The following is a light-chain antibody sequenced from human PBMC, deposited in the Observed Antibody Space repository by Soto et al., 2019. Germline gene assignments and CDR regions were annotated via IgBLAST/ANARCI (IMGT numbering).Light chain of an antibody. CDR3: QQYTGPPTT. J-gene: IGKJ5*01. CDR1: QSIARD. V-gene: IGKV1-39*02. Sequence: DIQLTQSPSFLSASVGDRVTMTCRARQSIARDLNWYQQKVGKGPKLLIYATSSLQSGVPSRFSGSGSGTDFTLTITRLEPEDSAVYFCQQYTGPPTTFGQGTRREIK. CDR2: ATS.